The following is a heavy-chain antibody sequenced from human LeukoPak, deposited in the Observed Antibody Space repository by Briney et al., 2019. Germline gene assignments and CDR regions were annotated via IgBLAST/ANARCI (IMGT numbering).Heavy chain of an antibody. J-gene: IGHJ4*02. CDR1: GGSLSDSDNY. CDR2: IYYSGTT. CDR3: ARSPFNLYFDF. Sequence: LETLSLTCTVSGGSLSDSDNYWAWARQPPGKALEWIGSIYYSGTTIYNSSLKSRVTVSIDTSKNQLFLKLTSVTAADTAVYFCARSPFNLYFDFWGQGTLVPVSS. D-gene: IGHD2/OR15-2a*01. V-gene: IGHV4-39*07.